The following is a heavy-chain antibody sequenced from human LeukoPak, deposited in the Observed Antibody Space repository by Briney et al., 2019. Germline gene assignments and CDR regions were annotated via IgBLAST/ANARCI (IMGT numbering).Heavy chain of an antibody. Sequence: ASVKVSCKASGYTFTSYGISWVRQAPGQGLEWMGWISVYNGNTNYAQKIQGRATMTTDTSTNTAYMELRSLRSDDTAVYYCARRVTGAQDDYWGQGTLVTVSS. J-gene: IGHJ4*02. CDR2: ISVYNGNT. CDR3: ARRVTGAQDDY. CDR1: GYTFTSYG. V-gene: IGHV1-18*01. D-gene: IGHD1-20*01.